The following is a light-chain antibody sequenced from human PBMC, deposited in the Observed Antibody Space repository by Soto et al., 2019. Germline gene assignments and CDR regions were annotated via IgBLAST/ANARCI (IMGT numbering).Light chain of an antibody. V-gene: IGKV1-6*01. J-gene: IGKJ1*01. CDR3: LLDFRYFWA. CDR1: QAIRTA. Sequence: AIQLTQSPSSLYASVGDRVTITCRASQAIRTALGWYQQKPEKVPKLLIHAASILQSGVPSRFSGSGSGTDFTLTISSLQPEDFATYYCLLDFRYFWAFGQGTKVEIK. CDR2: AAS.